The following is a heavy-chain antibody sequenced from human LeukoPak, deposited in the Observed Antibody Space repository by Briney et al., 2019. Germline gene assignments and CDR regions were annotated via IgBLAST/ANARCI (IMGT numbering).Heavy chain of an antibody. V-gene: IGHV3-53*01. J-gene: IGHJ5*02. Sequence: GGSLRLSCAASGFTGSHNYMSWVRQAPGKGLEWVSATHSSGGTYYADSVKGRFTISRDNSKNTLYLQMNSLRAEDTAVYYCAREGPYSGYDPWGQGTLVTVSS. D-gene: IGHD5-12*01. CDR3: AREGPYSGYDP. CDR2: THSSGGT. CDR1: GFTGSHNY.